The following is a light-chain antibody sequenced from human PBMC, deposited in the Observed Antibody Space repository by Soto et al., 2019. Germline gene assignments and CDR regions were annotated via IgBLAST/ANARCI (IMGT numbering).Light chain of an antibody. CDR1: SSDVGGYNS. CDR3: CSYAGNYAYV. J-gene: IGLJ1*01. V-gene: IGLV2-11*01. Sequence: QSALTQPRSVSGSPGQSVTISCTGTSSDVGGYNSVSWYQQHPGKAPKLMIYDVSKWPSGVPDRFSGSKSGNTASLTISGLQAEDEADYYCCSYAGNYAYVFGTGTKVTVL. CDR2: DVS.